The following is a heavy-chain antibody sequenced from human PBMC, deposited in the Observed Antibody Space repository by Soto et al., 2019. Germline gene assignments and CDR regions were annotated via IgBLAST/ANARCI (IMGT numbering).Heavy chain of an antibody. Sequence: SVKASSEASGYTFTCKDINWVRQATGQGLEWMGWMNPNSGNTGYAQKFQGRVTMTRNTSISTAYMELSSLRSEDTAVYYCARGRDRITMVRGVIHYYGMDVWGQGPTVTVSS. CDR2: MNPNSGNT. J-gene: IGHJ6*02. CDR3: ARGRDRITMVRGVIHYYGMDV. D-gene: IGHD3-10*01. V-gene: IGHV1-8*01. CDR1: GYTFTCKD.